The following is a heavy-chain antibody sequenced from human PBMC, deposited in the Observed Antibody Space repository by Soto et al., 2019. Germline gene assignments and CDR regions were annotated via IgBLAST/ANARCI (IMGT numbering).Heavy chain of an antibody. J-gene: IGHJ5*02. D-gene: IGHD5-18*01. V-gene: IGHV2-5*02. CDR3: PHRVIYSTSWDVGWFDP. Sequence: QITLKESGPTLVEPTQTLTLTCSFSGFSLSTTGVGVGWLRQAPGKALECLGIIYWDGDRRYNPSLNNRLSMTNDTSKHKVVRTMTYMEPVDTANYYCPHRVIYSTSWDVGWFDPWGQGTLVTVS. CDR2: IYWDGDR. CDR1: GFSLSTTGVG.